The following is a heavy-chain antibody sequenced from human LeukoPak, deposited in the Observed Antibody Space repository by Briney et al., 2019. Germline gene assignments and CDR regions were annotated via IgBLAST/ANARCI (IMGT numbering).Heavy chain of an antibody. V-gene: IGHV3-23*01. J-gene: IGHJ4*02. CDR1: GFTFSSYA. D-gene: IGHD2-8*02. CDR3: AKAQHRLVVPATFDY. Sequence: GGSLRLSCAASGFTFSSYAMSWVRQAPGKGLEWVSAISGSGGSTYYADSVKGRFTISGDNSKNTLYLQMNSLRAEDTAVYYCAKAQHRLVVPATFDYWGQGTLVTVSS. CDR2: ISGSGGST.